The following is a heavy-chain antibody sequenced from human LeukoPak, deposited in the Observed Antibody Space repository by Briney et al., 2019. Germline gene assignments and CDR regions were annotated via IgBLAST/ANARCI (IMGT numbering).Heavy chain of an antibody. J-gene: IGHJ4*02. V-gene: IGHV3-30*02. CDR3: AREVHLDY. Sequence: GGSLRLSXAASGFTFSSFGMHWVSQAPGKGLEWVAFIRYDGSTKYYADSVKGRFTISGDNSKNTLYLQMNSLGAEDTAVYFCAREVHLDYWGQETLVTLSS. CDR1: GFTFSSFG. CDR2: IRYDGSTK.